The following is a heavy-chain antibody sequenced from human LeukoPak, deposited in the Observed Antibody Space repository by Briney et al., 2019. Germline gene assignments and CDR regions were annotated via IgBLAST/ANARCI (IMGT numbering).Heavy chain of an antibody. CDR2: IYYSGST. D-gene: IGHD3-22*01. J-gene: IGHJ4*02. CDR3: ARERVITMMTH. CDR1: GGSISSSSYY. V-gene: IGHV4-39*02. Sequence: SETLSLTCTVSGGSISSSSYYWGWIRQPPGKGLEWIGGIYYSGSTYYNPSLKSRVTISVDTSKNQFSLKLSSVTAADTAVYYCARERVITMMTHWGQGTLVTVSS.